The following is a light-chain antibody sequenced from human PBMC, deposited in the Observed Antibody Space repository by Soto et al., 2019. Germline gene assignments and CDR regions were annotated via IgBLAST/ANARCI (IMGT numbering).Light chain of an antibody. V-gene: IGKV3-20*01. Sequence: EIVFTQSPGTLSFSPGERATLSCRASQSITGSYLAWYQQKPGQAPSLLMHDISRRTTGIPERFSGSGSGTDFTLTISRLEPEDFAVYYCQQYGSSPRTFGQGTKVDIK. J-gene: IGKJ1*01. CDR1: QSITGSY. CDR3: QQYGSSPRT. CDR2: DIS.